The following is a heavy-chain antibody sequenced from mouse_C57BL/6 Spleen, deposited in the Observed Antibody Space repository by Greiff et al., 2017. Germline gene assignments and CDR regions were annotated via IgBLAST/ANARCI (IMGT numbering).Heavy chain of an antibody. D-gene: IGHD2-4*01. CDR1: GYTITSYW. V-gene: IGHV1-7*01. J-gene: IGHJ4*01. Sequence: VQLQQSGAELAKLGASVKLSCKASGYTITSYWMHWVKQRPGQGLEWIGYINPSIGYTKYNQKFKDKATLTADKSSSTAYMQLSSLTYEDSAVYYCASQIYCDYDVDYAMDYWGQGTSVTVSS. CDR3: ASQIYCDYDVDYAMDY. CDR2: INPSIGYT.